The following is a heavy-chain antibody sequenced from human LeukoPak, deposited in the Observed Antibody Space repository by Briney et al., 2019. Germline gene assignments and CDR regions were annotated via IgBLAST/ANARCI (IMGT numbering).Heavy chain of an antibody. J-gene: IGHJ5*02. V-gene: IGHV4-39*07. D-gene: IGHD3-9*01. CDR2: IYYSGST. CDR1: GGSISSSSYY. Sequence: SETLSLTCTVSGGSISSSSYYWGWIRQPPGKGLEWIGSIYYSGSTYYNPSLKSRVTISVDTSKNQFSLKLSSVTAADTAVYYCARGRKYFDRKFDPWGQGTLVTVSS. CDR3: ARGRKYFDRKFDP.